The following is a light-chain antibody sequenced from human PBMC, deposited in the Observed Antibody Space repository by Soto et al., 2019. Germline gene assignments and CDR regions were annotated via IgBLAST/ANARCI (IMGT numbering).Light chain of an antibody. CDR1: QSVSTY. CDR2: DAS. Sequence: EIVLTRFPATLSLSPGERATLSCRASQSVSTYLAWYQQKPGQTPRLLIYDASTRATGIPARFSGSGSGTDFTLTISSLEPEDFAVYYCHQRSNWPQTFGRGTRVDI. V-gene: IGKV3-11*01. J-gene: IGKJ1*01. CDR3: HQRSNWPQT.